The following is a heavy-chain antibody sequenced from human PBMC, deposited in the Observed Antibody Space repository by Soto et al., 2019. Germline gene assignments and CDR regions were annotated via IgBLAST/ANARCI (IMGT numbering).Heavy chain of an antibody. J-gene: IGHJ3*01. Sequence: SETLSLTCTVSGGSISSSSYYWGWIRQPPGKGLEWIGSIYYSGSTYYNPSLKSRVTISVDTSKNQFSLKLSSVTAADTAVYYCATGRGYNYGRSAFDLWAQGTTVTVSS. CDR3: ATGRGYNYGRSAFDL. V-gene: IGHV4-39*01. CDR1: GGSISSSSYY. CDR2: IYYSGST. D-gene: IGHD5-18*01.